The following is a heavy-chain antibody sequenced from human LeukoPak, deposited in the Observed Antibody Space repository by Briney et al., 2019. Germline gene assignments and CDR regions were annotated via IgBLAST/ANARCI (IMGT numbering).Heavy chain of an antibody. CDR1: GGSISSSSYY. J-gene: IGHJ4*02. V-gene: IGHV4-39*07. Sequence: SETLSLTCTVSGGSISSSSYYWGWIRQPPGKGLEWIGSIYYSGSTYYNPSLKSRVTISVDTSKNQFSLKLSSVTAADTAVYYCAKEFVDSLFDYWGQGTLVTVSS. CDR2: IYYSGST. CDR3: AKEFVDSLFDY. D-gene: IGHD5-12*01.